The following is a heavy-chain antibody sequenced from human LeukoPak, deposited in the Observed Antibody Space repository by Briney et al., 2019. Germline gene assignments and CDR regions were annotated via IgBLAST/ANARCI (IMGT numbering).Heavy chain of an antibody. D-gene: IGHD5-24*01. Sequence: SETLSLICAVCGGPCSVYYWRWTRHPPGKGLEGIGDMNHSGSTNYNPSLKSRDTISVDTSKNQFSLKLSSVTAADTAVYYCARGLGRDGYNWWVRGPFDYWGQGTLVTVSS. CDR1: GGPCSVYY. CDR3: ARGLGRDGYNWWVRGPFDY. CDR2: MNHSGST. V-gene: IGHV4-34*01. J-gene: IGHJ4*02.